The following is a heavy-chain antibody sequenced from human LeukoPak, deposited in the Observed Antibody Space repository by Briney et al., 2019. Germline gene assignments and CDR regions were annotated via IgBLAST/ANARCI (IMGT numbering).Heavy chain of an antibody. D-gene: IGHD2-2*02. J-gene: IGHJ6*03. CDR3: ARAQVAAAIGYYYYMDV. V-gene: IGHV1-18*01. Sequence: ASVKVSCKASGYTFTSYGITWVRQAPGQGLEWMGWISAYNGNTNYAQKVQGRVTMTTDTSTSTAYMELRSLRSDDTAVYYCARAQVAAAIGYYYYMDVWGKGTTVTVSS. CDR1: GYTFTSYG. CDR2: ISAYNGNT.